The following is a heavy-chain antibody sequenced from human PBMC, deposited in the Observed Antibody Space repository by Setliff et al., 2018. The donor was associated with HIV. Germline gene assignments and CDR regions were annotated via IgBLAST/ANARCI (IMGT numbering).Heavy chain of an antibody. Sequence: ASVKVSCKASGYTFTSYGISWVRRAPGQGLEWMGWISAYNGNTNYAQKLQGRVTMTTDTSTSTAYMELRSLRSDDTAVYYRARGADIAAAGQAKGGAFDIWGQGTMVTVSS. CDR3: ARGADIAAAGQAKGGAFDI. V-gene: IGHV1-18*01. CDR1: GYTFTSYG. D-gene: IGHD6-13*01. CDR2: ISAYNGNT. J-gene: IGHJ3*02.